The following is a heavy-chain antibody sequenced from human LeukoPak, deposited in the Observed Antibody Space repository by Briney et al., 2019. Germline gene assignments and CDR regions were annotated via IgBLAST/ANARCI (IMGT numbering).Heavy chain of an antibody. V-gene: IGHV3-48*03. J-gene: IGHJ6*03. CDR2: ISSSGSTI. CDR1: GFTFSSYE. Sequence: PGGSLRLSCAASGFTFSSYEMNWVRQAPGKGLEWVSYISSSGSTIYYADSVKGRFTISRDNAKNSLYLQMNSLRAEDTAVYYCAREGAAAGTATYYYYYMDVWGKGTTVTVSS. D-gene: IGHD6-13*01. CDR3: AREGAAAGTATYYYYYMDV.